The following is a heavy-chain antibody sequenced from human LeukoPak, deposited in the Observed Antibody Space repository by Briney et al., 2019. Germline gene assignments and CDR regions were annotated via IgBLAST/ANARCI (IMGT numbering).Heavy chain of an antibody. Sequence: PGGSLRLSCAASGFTFSSYWMSWVRQAPGKGLEWVSVIYSGGSTYYADSVKGRFTISRDNSKNTLYLQMNSLRAEDTAVYYCARGLTYGDFDYWGQGTLVTVSS. D-gene: IGHD4-17*01. CDR2: IYSGGST. J-gene: IGHJ4*02. CDR1: GFTFSSYW. CDR3: ARGLTYGDFDY. V-gene: IGHV3-53*01.